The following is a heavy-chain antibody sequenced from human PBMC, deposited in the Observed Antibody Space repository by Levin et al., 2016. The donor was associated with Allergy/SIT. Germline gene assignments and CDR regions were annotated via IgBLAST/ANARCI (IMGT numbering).Heavy chain of an antibody. Sequence: SETLSLTCSVSGGSVSGYFWTWVRQPAGEGLEWIGRIIDTGDIYYNPSLRGRLSLSLDTTHSQISLKLTSVTAADTALYYCGRGLVEGVDHDWGLDLWGQGILVTVSS. V-gene: IGHV4-4*07. CDR2: IIDTGDI. J-gene: IGHJ5*02. D-gene: IGHD3-16*01. CDR3: GRGLVEGVDHDWGLDL. CDR1: GGSVSGYF.